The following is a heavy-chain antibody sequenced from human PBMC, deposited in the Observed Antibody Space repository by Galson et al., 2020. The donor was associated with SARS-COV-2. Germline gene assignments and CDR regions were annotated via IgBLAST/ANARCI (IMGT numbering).Heavy chain of an antibody. V-gene: IGHV4-39*01. CDR3: ARGVGEFASWVPLSKSRKYYYGMDV. J-gene: IGHJ6*02. CDR1: GGSISSSSYY. CDR2: IYYSGST. D-gene: IGHD3-10*01. Sequence: SQTLSLTCTVSGGSISSSSYYWGWIRQPPGKGLEWIGSIYYSGSTYYNPSLKSRVTISVDTSKNQFSLKLSSVTAADTAVYYCARGVGEFASWVPLSKSRKYYYGMDVWGQGTTVTVSS.